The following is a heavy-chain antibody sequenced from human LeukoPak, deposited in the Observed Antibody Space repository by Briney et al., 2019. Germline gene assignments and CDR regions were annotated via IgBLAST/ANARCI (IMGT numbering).Heavy chain of an antibody. CDR3: ARDHPAIAASVSGG. J-gene: IGHJ4*02. CDR2: IYSGGST. V-gene: IGHV3-53*01. CDR1: GFTLSNNY. D-gene: IGHD6-13*01. Sequence: GGSLRLSCKPSGFTLSNNYMNAVRQAPGKGLEWVALIYSGGSTQYADSVKGRFTISRDNSRNTLYPQMSSLRVEDTAVYYCARDHPAIAASVSGGWGQGILVTVSS.